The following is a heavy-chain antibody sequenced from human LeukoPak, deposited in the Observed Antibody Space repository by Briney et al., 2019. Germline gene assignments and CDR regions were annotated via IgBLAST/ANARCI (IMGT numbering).Heavy chain of an antibody. D-gene: IGHD6-6*01. CDR2: ISYDGSNK. J-gene: IGHJ6*02. V-gene: IGHV3-30*18. CDR3: AKDHRRSSSSRAYYYYGMDV. CDR1: GFTFSSYG. Sequence: PGRSLRLSCAASGFTFSSYGMHWVRQAPGKGLEWVAVISYDGSNKYYADSVKGRFTISRDNSKNTLYLQMNSLRAEDTAVYYCAKDHRRSSSSRAYYYYGMDVWGQGTTVTVSS.